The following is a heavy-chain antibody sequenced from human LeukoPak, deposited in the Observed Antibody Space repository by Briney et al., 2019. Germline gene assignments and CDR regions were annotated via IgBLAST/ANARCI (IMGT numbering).Heavy chain of an antibody. V-gene: IGHV4-59*01. CDR3: ARVVAYYYMDV. J-gene: IGHJ6*03. CDR2: IYYSGSI. Sequence: SETLSLTCTVSGGSISSYYWSWIRQPPGKGLEWIGYIYYSGSINYNPSLKSRVTISVDTSKNQFSLKLSSVTTADTAVYYCARVVAYYYMDVWGKGTTVTVSS. CDR1: GGSISSYY.